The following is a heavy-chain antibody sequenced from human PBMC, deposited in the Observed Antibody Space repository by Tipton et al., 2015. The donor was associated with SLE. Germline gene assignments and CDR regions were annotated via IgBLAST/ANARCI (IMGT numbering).Heavy chain of an antibody. V-gene: IGHV4-59*11. CDR3: ARDSMGGPFDY. Sequence: TLSLTCAVSGDSIRSHYWSWIRQPPGKGPEWIGYVFYSGSPNYNPSLKSRVTISLDTSKNHFSLKLSSVTAADTAVYYCARDSMGGPFDYWGQGTLVTVSS. J-gene: IGHJ4*02. CDR1: GDSIRSHY. D-gene: IGHD1-26*01. CDR2: VFYSGSP.